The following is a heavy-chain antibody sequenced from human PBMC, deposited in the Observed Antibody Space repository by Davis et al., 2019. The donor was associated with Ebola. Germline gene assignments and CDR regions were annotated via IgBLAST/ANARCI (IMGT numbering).Heavy chain of an antibody. CDR3: ARAAVIAKGAFDY. CDR1: GFTFSSYG. V-gene: IGHV3-30*03. CDR2: ISYDGSNK. J-gene: IGHJ4*02. Sequence: SLKISCAASGFTFSSYGMHWVRQAPGKGLEWVAVISYDGSNKYYADSVKGRFTISRDNSKNTLYLQMNSLRAEDTAVYYCARAAVIAKGAFDYWGQGTLVTVSS. D-gene: IGHD3-22*01.